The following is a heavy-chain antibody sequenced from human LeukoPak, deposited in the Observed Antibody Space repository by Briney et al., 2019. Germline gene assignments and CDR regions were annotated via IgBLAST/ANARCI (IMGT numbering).Heavy chain of an antibody. CDR1: GYTFTGYY. CDR2: IKPNSGGT. J-gene: IGHJ5*02. CDR3: ARDRIAAADTALWFDP. V-gene: IGHV1-2*02. D-gene: IGHD6-13*01. Sequence: ASVKVSCKASGYTFTGYYMHWVGQAPGQGLAWMGWIKPNSGGTNYAQKFQGREAMTRDTSISTVYTELSSLTPDDTAVYYCARDRIAAADTALWFDPWGQGTLVTVSS.